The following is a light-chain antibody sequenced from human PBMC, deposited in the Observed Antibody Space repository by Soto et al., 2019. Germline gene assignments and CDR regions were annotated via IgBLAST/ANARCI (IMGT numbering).Light chain of an antibody. J-gene: IGKJ1*01. CDR3: QHYRRNTWS. CDR2: GAS. Sequence: DIQMTQSPSTLSASVGGRVTITCRASQSVGTWVAWYQQRPGKAPKLLIYGASNLESGVPSGFSGSGSGTEFTLTITTLQPDDFATYFCQHYRRNTWSFGPGTKVDIK. CDR1: QSVGTW. V-gene: IGKV1-5*01.